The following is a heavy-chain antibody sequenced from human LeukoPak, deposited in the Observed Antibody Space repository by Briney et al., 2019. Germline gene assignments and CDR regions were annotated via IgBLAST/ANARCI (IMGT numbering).Heavy chain of an antibody. CDR1: GFTFSSYG. CDR2: IRYDGSNK. J-gene: IGHJ4*02. CDR3: AGPIPPGRP. D-gene: IGHD2-15*01. V-gene: IGHV3-30*02. Sequence: AGGPLRLSCAASGFTFSSYGMHWVRQAPGKGLEWVAFIRYDGSNKCYADSVKGRFTISRDNAKNSLYLQMNSLRAEDTAVYYCAGPIPPGRPWGQGTLVTVSS.